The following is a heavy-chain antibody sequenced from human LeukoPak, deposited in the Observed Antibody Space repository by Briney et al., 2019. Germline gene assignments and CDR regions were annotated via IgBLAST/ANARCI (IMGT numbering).Heavy chain of an antibody. CDR1: GFTFSSYA. V-gene: IGHV3-23*01. Sequence: GGSLRLSCAASGFTFSSYAMSWVRQAPGKGLEWVSIISGGGGSTYYADFVKGRFTISRDNSKNTLYLQTNSLRAEDTAIYYCAKDVVATIVSLYYFDSWGQGTLVTVSS. D-gene: IGHD5-12*01. J-gene: IGHJ4*02. CDR2: ISGGGGST. CDR3: AKDVVATIVSLYYFDS.